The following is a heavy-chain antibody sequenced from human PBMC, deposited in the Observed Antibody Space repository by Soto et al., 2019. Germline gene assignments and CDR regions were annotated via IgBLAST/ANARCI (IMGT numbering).Heavy chain of an antibody. D-gene: IGHD3-9*01. V-gene: IGHV3-21*01. CDR3: AREHFDWPELFYYNGSDV. Sequence: PGGSLRLSCAASGFTFSSYSMNWVRQAPGKGLEWVSSISSSSSYIYYADSVKGRFTISRDNAKNSLYLQMNSLRAEDTAVYYCAREHFDWPELFYYNGSDVWGQGTTVTVSS. J-gene: IGHJ6*02. CDR2: ISSSSSYI. CDR1: GFTFSSYS.